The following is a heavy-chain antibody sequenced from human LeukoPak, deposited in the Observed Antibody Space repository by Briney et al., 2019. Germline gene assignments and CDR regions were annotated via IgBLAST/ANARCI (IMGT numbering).Heavy chain of an antibody. CDR1: GFSFSSHW. D-gene: IGHD5-24*01. V-gene: IGHV3-7*01. Sequence: GGSLRLSCAASGFSFSSHWMSWVRQAPEKGLEWVANINQDGSEKQYVDSVKGRFTISRDNAKSSLYLQMNSLRAEDTAVYYCARDGVRDGLYFDYWGQGTLVTVSS. CDR2: INQDGSEK. J-gene: IGHJ4*02. CDR3: ARDGVRDGLYFDY.